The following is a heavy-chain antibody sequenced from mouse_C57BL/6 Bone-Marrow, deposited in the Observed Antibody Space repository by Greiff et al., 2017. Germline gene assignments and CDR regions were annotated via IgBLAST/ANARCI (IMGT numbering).Heavy chain of an antibody. V-gene: IGHV2-2*01. D-gene: IGHD1-1*01. CDR1: GFSLTSYG. CDR3: ARDYYGRDAMDY. CDR2: IWSGGST. J-gene: IGHJ4*01. Sequence: VQGVESGPGLVQPSQSLSITCTVSGFSLTSYGVHWVRQSPGKGLAWLGVIWSGGSTDYNAAFISRLCISKDNSKSQVFFKMNSLQADDTAIYYCARDYYGRDAMDYWGQGTSVTVSS.